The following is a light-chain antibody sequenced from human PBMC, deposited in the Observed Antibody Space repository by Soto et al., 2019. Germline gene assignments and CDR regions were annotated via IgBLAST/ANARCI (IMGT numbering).Light chain of an antibody. Sequence: QSVLTQPPSVSGAPGQRVTISCTGSSSNIGAGYDVHWYQQLPGPAPKLLIYDNSNRPSGVPDRFSGSKSGTSASLAITGLQAEDEADDYCQSYYSSRSGAVFGGGTQLTVL. J-gene: IGLJ7*01. V-gene: IGLV1-40*01. CDR1: SSNIGAGYD. CDR3: QSYYSSRSGAV. CDR2: DNS.